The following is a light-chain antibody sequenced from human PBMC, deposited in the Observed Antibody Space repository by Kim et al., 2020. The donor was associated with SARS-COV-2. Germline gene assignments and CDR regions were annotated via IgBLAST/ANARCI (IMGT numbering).Light chain of an antibody. CDR1: GDKY. V-gene: IGLV3-1*01. CDR2: HDT. CDR3: QAWDSNTAV. J-gene: IGLJ2*01. Sequence: GDKYACWYQQKSGQSPVLVIYHDTKRPSGIPERFSGSNSGNTATLTISGTQAMDEAYYYCQAWDSNTAVFGGGTQLTVL.